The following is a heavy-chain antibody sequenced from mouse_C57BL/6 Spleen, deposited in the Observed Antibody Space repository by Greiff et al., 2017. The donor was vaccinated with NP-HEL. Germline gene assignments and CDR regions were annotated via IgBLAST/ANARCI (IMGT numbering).Heavy chain of an antibody. J-gene: IGHJ2*01. D-gene: IGHD1-1*01. V-gene: IGHV1-15*01. Sequence: VQLQQSGAELVRPGASVTLSCKASGYTFTDYEMHWVKQTPVHGLEWIGAIDPETGGTAYTQKFKGKAILTADKSSSTAYMELRSLTSEDSAVYYCTRGGAITTVVAKNFDYWGQGTTLTVSS. CDR2: IDPETGGT. CDR3: TRGGAITTVVAKNFDY. CDR1: GYTFTDYE.